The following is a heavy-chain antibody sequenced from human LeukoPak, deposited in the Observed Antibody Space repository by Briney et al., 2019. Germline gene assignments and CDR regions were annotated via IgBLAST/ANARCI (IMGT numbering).Heavy chain of an antibody. J-gene: IGHJ5*02. CDR1: GFTFSSYA. Sequence: SGGSLRLSCAASGFTFSSYAMSWVRQAPGKGLEWVSGIRGSGGRTYYADSVKGRFTISRDNSKNTLYLQMNSLRAEDTAVYYCAKVIYYYDSSGYRRPSWFDPWGQGTLATVSS. CDR3: AKVIYYYDSSGYRRPSWFDP. CDR2: IRGSGGRT. D-gene: IGHD3-22*01. V-gene: IGHV3-23*01.